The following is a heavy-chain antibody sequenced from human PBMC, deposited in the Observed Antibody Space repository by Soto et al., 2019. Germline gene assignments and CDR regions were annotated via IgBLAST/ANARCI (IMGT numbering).Heavy chain of an antibody. CDR2: INHSGST. CDR3: ARGGPSGYVY. J-gene: IGHJ4*02. D-gene: IGHD3-22*01. CDR1: GGSFSGYY. Sequence: PSETLSLTCAVYGGSFSGYYWSWIRQPPGKGLEWIGEINHSGSTNYNPSLKSRVTISVDTSKNQFSLKLSSVTAADTAVYYCARGGPSGYVYWGQGTLVTVSS. V-gene: IGHV4-34*01.